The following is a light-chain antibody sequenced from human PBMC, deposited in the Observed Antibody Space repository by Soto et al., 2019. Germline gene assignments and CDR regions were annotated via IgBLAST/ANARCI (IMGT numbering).Light chain of an antibody. V-gene: IGKV3-11*01. Sequence: EIVLTQSLATLSLSPGERATLSCRASQSVSSYLAWYQQKPGQAPRLLIYDASNRATGIPARFSGSGPGTDFTLTISSLEPEDFAVYYCQQRSNWPPITFGQGTRLEIK. CDR3: QQRSNWPPIT. J-gene: IGKJ5*01. CDR1: QSVSSY. CDR2: DAS.